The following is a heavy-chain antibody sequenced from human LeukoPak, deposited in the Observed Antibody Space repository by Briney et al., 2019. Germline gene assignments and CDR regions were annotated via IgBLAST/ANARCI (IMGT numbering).Heavy chain of an antibody. CDR1: GGSISSYY. V-gene: IGHV4-59*01. Sequence: SETLSLTCTVSGGSISSYYWSWIRQPPGKGLEWIGYIYYSGSTNYNPSLKSRVTISVDTSKNQFSLKLSSVTAADTAVYYCARESSKGFGYWGQGTLVTVSS. CDR3: ARESSKGFGY. J-gene: IGHJ4*02. CDR2: IYYSGST.